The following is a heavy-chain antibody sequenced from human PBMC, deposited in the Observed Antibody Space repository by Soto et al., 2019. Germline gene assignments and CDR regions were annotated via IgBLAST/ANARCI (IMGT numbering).Heavy chain of an antibody. CDR3: ARYARVPDS. J-gene: IGHJ5*01. V-gene: IGHV4-59*12. CDR1: GGSITNYY. Sequence: PSETLSLTCTVSGGSITNYYWDWVRQPPGKGLEWIGYIYYSGSTSYNPSLKSRVTISVDTSKNQFSLKLSSVTAEDTAMYYCARYARVPDSWGQGTLVTVS. CDR2: IYYSGST.